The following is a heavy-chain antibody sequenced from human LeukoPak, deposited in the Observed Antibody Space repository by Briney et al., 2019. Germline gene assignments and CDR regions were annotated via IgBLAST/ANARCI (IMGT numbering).Heavy chain of an antibody. V-gene: IGHV3-74*01. CDR2: TSADGSYT. Sequence: QPGGSLRLSCAASGFTFSSYWMHWVRQAPGKGLVWVTRTSADGSYTLYADSVKGRFTISRDNAKNTLYLQMNSLRAEDTAVYYCATANSGPDIWGQGTTVTVSS. CDR3: ATANSGPDI. D-gene: IGHD1-1*01. J-gene: IGHJ3*02. CDR1: GFTFSSYW.